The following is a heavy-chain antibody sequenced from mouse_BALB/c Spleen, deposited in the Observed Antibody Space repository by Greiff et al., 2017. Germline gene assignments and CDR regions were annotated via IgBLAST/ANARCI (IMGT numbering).Heavy chain of an antibody. CDR3: ARKGVEDRYFDV. CDR1: GYSFTDYI. CDR2: INPYYGST. J-gene: IGHJ1*01. Sequence: EVQLQQTGPELVKPGASVKISCKASGYSFTDYIMLWVKQSHGKSLEWIGNINPYYGSTSYNLKFKGKATLTVDKSSSTAYMQLNSLTSEDSAVYYCARKGVEDRYFDVWGAGTTVTVSS. V-gene: IGHV1-39*01. D-gene: IGHD1-1*01.